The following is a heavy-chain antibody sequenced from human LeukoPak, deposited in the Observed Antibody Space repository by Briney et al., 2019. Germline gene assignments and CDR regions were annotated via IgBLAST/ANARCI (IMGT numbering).Heavy chain of an antibody. Sequence: GGSLRLSCAASGFTFSSYEMNWVRQAPGKGLEWVSYISSSGSTIYYADSVKGRFIISRDNAKNSLYLQMNSLRAEDTAVYYCARDSYYYDSSGYPYFDYWGQGTLVTVSS. CDR1: GFTFSSYE. CDR3: ARDSYYYDSSGYPYFDY. CDR2: ISSSGSTI. J-gene: IGHJ4*02. V-gene: IGHV3-48*03. D-gene: IGHD3-22*01.